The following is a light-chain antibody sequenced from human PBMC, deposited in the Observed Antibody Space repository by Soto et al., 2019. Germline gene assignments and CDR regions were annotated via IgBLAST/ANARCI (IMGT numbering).Light chain of an antibody. CDR1: SSDVGGYNY. V-gene: IGLV2-11*01. CDR3: CSYAGSYTWV. CDR2: DVS. J-gene: IGLJ3*02. Sequence: QSALTQPRSVSGSPGQSVTISCTGTSSDVGGYNYVSWYQQHPGIAPKLMIYDVSKRPSGVPDRFSGSKSGNTASLTISGLQAEDEADYYCCSYAGSYTWVFGGGTKLTVL.